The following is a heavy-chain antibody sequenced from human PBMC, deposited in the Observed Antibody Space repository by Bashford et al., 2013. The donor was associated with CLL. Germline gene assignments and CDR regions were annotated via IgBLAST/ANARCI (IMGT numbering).Heavy chain of an antibody. CDR1: GGSFSSYA. D-gene: IGHD2-21*01. CDR2: IIPIYGTS. Sequence: SVKVSCKASGGSFSSYAITWLRQAPGQGLEWMGGIIPIYGTSNYAQKFQDRVTITADESRRTAYMELSSLRSEDTALYYCARGDVVFLPASTVLSYYFESWGQGTLVTVSS. CDR3: ARGDVVFLPASTVLSYYFES. J-gene: IGHJ4*02. V-gene: IGHV1-69*13.